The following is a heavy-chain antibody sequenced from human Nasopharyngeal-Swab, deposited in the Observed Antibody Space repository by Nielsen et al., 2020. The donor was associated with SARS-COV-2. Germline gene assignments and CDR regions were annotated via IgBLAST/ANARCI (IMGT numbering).Heavy chain of an antibody. J-gene: IGHJ4*02. Sequence: GASLKISCAASGFTFSSYGMHWVRQAPGKGLEWVAVIWYDGSNKYYADSVKGRFTISRDNSKNTLYLQMNSLRAEDTAVYYCARSEDYYDSSGYYYVEGYFDYWGQGTLVTVSS. V-gene: IGHV3-33*01. CDR2: IWYDGSNK. CDR1: GFTFSSYG. D-gene: IGHD3-22*01. CDR3: ARSEDYYDSSGYYYVEGYFDY.